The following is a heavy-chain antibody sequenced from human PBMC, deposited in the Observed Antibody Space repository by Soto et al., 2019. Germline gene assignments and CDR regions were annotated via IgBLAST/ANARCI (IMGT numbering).Heavy chain of an antibody. CDR1: GGSFSGYY. D-gene: IGHD2-8*02. CDR2: INHSGST. J-gene: IGHJ4*02. V-gene: IGHV4-34*01. CDR3: ARNKITGLFNY. Sequence: SETLSLTCAVYGGSFSGYYWTWIRQPPGTGLEWIGEINHSGSTNYNPSLKSRATISVDTSKNQFSLKLTSVTAADTAVYYCARNKITGLFNYWAQETLVTVPS.